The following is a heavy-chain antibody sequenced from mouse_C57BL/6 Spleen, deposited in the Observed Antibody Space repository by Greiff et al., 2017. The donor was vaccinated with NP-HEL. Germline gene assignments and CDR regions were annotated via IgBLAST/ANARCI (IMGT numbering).Heavy chain of an antibody. V-gene: IGHV2-6-1*01. CDR1: GFSLTSYC. Sequence: QVHVKQSGPGLVAPSQSLSITCTVSGFSLTSYCVHWVRQPPGKGLEWLVVIWSDGSTTYNSALKSRLSISKDNSKSQGFLKMNSLQTDDTAMYYFARHDELRGFAYWGPGTLVTVSA. D-gene: IGHD1-1*01. CDR3: ARHDELRGFAY. CDR2: IWSDGST. J-gene: IGHJ3*01.